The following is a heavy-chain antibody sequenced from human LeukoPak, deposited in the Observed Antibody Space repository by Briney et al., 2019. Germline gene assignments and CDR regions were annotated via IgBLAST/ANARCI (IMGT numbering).Heavy chain of an antibody. V-gene: IGHV3-21*01. D-gene: IGHD2-2*01. Sequence: KAGGSLRLSCAASGFTFSSYSMNWVRQAPGKGLEWVSSISSSSSYIYYADSVKGRFTISRDNAKNSLYLQMNSLRAEDTAVYYCARAAIPAATAETHFDYWGQGTLVTVSS. CDR1: GFTFSSYS. CDR3: ARAAIPAATAETHFDY. J-gene: IGHJ4*02. CDR2: ISSSSSYI.